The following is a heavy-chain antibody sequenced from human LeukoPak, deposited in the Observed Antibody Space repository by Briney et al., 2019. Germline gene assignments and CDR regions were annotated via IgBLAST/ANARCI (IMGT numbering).Heavy chain of an antibody. CDR1: GFTFDDYA. Sequence: PGGSLRLSCAASGFTFDDYAMHWVRQAPGKGLEWVSGISWNSGSIGYADSVKGRFTISRDNAKNSLYLQMNSLRAEDTALYYCAKQAYSSGWYLDYWGQGTLVTVSS. CDR2: ISWNSGSI. CDR3: AKQAYSSGWYLDY. J-gene: IGHJ4*02. V-gene: IGHV3-9*01. D-gene: IGHD6-19*01.